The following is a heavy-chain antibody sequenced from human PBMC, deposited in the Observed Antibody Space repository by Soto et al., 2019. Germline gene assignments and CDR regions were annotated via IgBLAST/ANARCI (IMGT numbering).Heavy chain of an antibody. J-gene: IGHJ4*02. V-gene: IGHV1-2*04. Sequence: VASVKVSCKASGYTFTGYYMHWVRQAPGQGLEWMGWINPNSGGTNYAQKFQGWVTMTRDTSISTAYMELSRLRSDDTAVYYCARGPPTKSGSYEFDYWGQGTLVTVSS. CDR1: GYTFTGYY. D-gene: IGHD1-26*01. CDR2: INPNSGGT. CDR3: ARGPPTKSGSYEFDY.